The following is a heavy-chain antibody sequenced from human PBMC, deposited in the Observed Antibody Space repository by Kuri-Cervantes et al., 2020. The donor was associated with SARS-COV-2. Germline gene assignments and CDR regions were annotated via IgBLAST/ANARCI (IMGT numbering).Heavy chain of an antibody. D-gene: IGHD3-22*01. Sequence: SETLSLTCTVSGGSISSGSYYWSWIRQPPGKGLEWIGEVNHSGSTNYNPSLKSRVTISVDTSENQFSLKLSSVTAADTAVYYCAGGYYYDSSGPVLRYYFDYWGQGTLVTVSS. CDR3: AGGYYYDSSGPVLRYYFDY. V-gene: IGHV4-39*07. CDR1: GGSISSGSYY. J-gene: IGHJ4*02. CDR2: VNHSGST.